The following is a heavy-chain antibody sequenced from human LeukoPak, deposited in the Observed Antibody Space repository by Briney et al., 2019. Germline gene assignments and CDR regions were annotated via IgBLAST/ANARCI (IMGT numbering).Heavy chain of an antibody. CDR3: ARSVEGYCSGGSCYSYYYYMDV. Sequence: SETLSLTCTVSGGSISSYYWSWIRQPAGKGLEWIGRIHTSGSTNYSPSLKSRVTMSVDTSKNQFSLKLSSVTAADTAVYYCARSVEGYCSGGSCYSYYYYMDVWGKGTTVTVSS. D-gene: IGHD2-15*01. J-gene: IGHJ6*03. CDR2: IHTSGST. V-gene: IGHV4-4*07. CDR1: GGSISSYY.